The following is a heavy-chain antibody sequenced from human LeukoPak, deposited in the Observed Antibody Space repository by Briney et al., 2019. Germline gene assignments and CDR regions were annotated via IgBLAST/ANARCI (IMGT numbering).Heavy chain of an antibody. J-gene: IGHJ4*02. CDR3: ARANHYYDSSGEIY. D-gene: IGHD3-22*01. Sequence: GGSLRLSCAASGFTFSSYSMNWVRQAPGKGLEWVSSISSSSSYIYYADSVKGRFTISRDNAKNSLYLQMNSLRAEDTVVYYCARANHYYDSSGEIYWGQGTLVTVSS. CDR1: GFTFSSYS. CDR2: ISSSSSYI. V-gene: IGHV3-21*01.